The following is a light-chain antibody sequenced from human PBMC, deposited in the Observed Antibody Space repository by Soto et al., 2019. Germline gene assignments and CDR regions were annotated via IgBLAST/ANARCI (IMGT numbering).Light chain of an antibody. CDR1: QSVRSSF. CDR2: AAS. V-gene: IGKV3-20*01. Sequence: EIVLTQSPGTLSLSPGERATLSCRASQSVRSSFLAWYQQKPGQAPRLLIYAASSRATGIPDRFSGSGSGTVFTLTISRLEPEDFAVYYCQQYDSSPRTFGQGSKLEIK. J-gene: IGKJ2*01. CDR3: QQYDSSPRT.